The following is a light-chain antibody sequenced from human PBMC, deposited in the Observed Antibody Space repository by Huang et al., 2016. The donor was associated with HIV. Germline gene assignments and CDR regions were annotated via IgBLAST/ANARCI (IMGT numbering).Light chain of an antibody. J-gene: IGKJ1*01. CDR1: QSLLYDDRKTY. CDR3: MQSKQFPLT. Sequence: DIVMTQTPLSLSVTPGQPASMSCNSSQSLLYDDRKTYLFWFHQKPGQSPRLLIYEVAKRLSRVPDRFSGSGSGTDFTLRISRVEAEDVGIYYCMQSKQFPLTFGQGTKVEIK. CDR2: EVA. V-gene: IGKV2D-29*02.